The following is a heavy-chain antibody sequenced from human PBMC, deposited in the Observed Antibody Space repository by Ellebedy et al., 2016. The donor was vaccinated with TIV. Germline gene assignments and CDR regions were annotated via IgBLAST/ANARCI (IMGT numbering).Heavy chain of an antibody. CDR1: GLTFSGYA. V-gene: IGHV3-30-3*01. CDR2: ISHDGSRK. Sequence: PGGSLRLSCAASGLTFSGYAMQWVRQAPGKGLEWVAVISHDGSRKEYADSVKGRFTISRDNSKSTLYLQMDSLRAEDTGVYYCARDLYSGDYDVFDYWGQGTLVTVSS. J-gene: IGHJ4*02. CDR3: ARDLYSGDYDVFDY. D-gene: IGHD4-17*01.